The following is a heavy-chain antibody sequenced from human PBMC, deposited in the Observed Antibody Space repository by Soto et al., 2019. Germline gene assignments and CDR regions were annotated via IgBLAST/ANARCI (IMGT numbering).Heavy chain of an antibody. CDR3: ARVTSMVRGLIDNWFDP. J-gene: IGHJ5*02. CDR2: IIPMYGPA. D-gene: IGHD3-10*01. Sequence: QVPLVQSGAEVTKPGSSVTISCKASGGTFSSYAIHWVRQAPGQGLEWMGGIIPMYGPAKYAQRFQGRVTITADESTTTVYMDLTSLTSQDTAVYYCARVTSMVRGLIDNWFDPWGHGTLVTVSS. V-gene: IGHV1-69*01. CDR1: GGTFSSYA.